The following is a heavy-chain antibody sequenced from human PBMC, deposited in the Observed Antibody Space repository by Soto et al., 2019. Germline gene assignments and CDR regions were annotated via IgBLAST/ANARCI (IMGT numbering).Heavy chain of an antibody. D-gene: IGHD6-19*01. CDR2: INAGNGNT. CDR1: GYTFTGYA. V-gene: IGHV1-3*05. J-gene: IGHJ4*02. CDR3: ARAVAVPADFGY. Sequence: QVQVVQSGAEEKKPGASVKVSCTASGYTFTGYAMHWVRQAPGQRLEWMGWINAGNGNTKYSQRFQGRVTITRDTSASTADMELSSLSSEDTAVYYCARAVAVPADFGYWGQGTLVTVSS.